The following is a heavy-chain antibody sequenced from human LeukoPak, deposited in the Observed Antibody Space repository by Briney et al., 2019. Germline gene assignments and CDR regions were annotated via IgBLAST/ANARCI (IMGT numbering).Heavy chain of an antibody. Sequence: SGTLSLTCGVSGGSITTTNYWSWVRQPPGGGLEWIGEVSLAGRTRYNPSLKNRVNISIDESKNHLYLNLAPVTAADTAVYYCSRESGPFCPFGHWGQGTLVAVTS. J-gene: IGHJ4*02. CDR1: GGSITTTNY. D-gene: IGHD1-26*01. CDR2: VSLAGRT. V-gene: IGHV4-4*02. CDR3: SRESGPFCPFGH.